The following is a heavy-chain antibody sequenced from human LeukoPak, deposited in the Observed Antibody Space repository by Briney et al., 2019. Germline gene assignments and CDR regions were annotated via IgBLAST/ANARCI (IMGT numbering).Heavy chain of an antibody. Sequence: VKVSCKASGGTFSSYAISWVRQAPGQRLEWMGWINAGNGNTKYSQKFQGRVTITRDTSASTAYMELSSLRSEDTAVYYCARRRIAAAWFDPWGQGTLVTVSS. D-gene: IGHD6-6*01. CDR3: ARRRIAAAWFDP. V-gene: IGHV1-3*01. CDR2: INAGNGNT. CDR1: GGTFSSYA. J-gene: IGHJ5*02.